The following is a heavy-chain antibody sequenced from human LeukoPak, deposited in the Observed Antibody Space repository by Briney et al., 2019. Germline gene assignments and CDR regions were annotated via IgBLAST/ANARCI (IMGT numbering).Heavy chain of an antibody. V-gene: IGHV3-20*04. CDR2: INWNGGST. J-gene: IGHJ4*02. CDR3: ARVSDISVAAYFDY. CDR1: GFTFDDYG. D-gene: IGHD6-19*01. Sequence: RPGGSLRLSCAASGFTFDDYGLSWVRQAPGKGLEWVPTINWNGGSTGYADSVKGRFTISRDNAKNSLYLQMNSLRAEDTALYYCARVSDISVAAYFDYWGQGTLVTVSS.